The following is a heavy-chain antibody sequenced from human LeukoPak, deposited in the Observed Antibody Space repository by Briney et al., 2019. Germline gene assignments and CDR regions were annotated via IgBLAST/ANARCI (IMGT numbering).Heavy chain of an antibody. V-gene: IGHV1-2*02. D-gene: IGHD6-6*01. Sequence: ASVKVSCKASGYTFTGYYMHWVRQAPGQGLEWMGWINLNSGGTNYAQKFQGRVTMTRDTSISTAYMELSRLRSDDTAVYYCARAIAARPEIDYWGQGTLVTVSS. CDR3: ARAIAARPEIDY. CDR1: GYTFTGYY. J-gene: IGHJ4*02. CDR2: INLNSGGT.